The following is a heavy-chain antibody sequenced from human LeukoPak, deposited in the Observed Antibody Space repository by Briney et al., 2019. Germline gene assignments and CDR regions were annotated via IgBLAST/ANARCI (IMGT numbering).Heavy chain of an antibody. Sequence: GGSLRLSCAASGFTVSSNYMSWVRQAPGKGLEWVSVIYSGGSTYYADSVKGRFTISRDNSKNTLYLQMNSLRAEDTAVYYCAREKRRWLDWFDPWGQGTLVTVSS. CDR3: AREKRRWLDWFDP. J-gene: IGHJ5*02. D-gene: IGHD6-19*01. CDR1: GFTVSSNY. V-gene: IGHV3-53*01. CDR2: IYSGGST.